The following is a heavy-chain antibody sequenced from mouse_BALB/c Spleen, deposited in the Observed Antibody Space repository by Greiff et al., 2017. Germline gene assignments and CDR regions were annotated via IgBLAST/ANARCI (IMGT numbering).Heavy chain of an antibody. D-gene: IGHD1-1*01. CDR1: GFTFSSYT. CDR2: ISNGGGST. V-gene: IGHV5-12-2*01. Sequence: EVQLVESGGGLVQPGGSLKLSCAASGFTFSSYTMSWVRQTPEKRLEWVAYISNGGGSTYYPDTVKGRFTISRDNAKNTLYLQMSSLKSEDTAMYYCARHGELRAMDYWGQGTSVTVSS. CDR3: ARHGELRAMDY. J-gene: IGHJ4*01.